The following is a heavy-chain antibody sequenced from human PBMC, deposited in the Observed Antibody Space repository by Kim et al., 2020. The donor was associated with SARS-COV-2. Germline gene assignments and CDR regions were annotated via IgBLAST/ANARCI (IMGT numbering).Heavy chain of an antibody. Sequence: SVKVSCKASGGTFSSYAISWVRQAPGQGLEWMGRIIPIFGIANYAQKFQGRVTITADKSTSTAYMELSSLRSEDTAVYYCARGSMYYYDSSGYYPDDAFDIWGQGTMVTVSS. CDR2: IIPIFGIA. J-gene: IGHJ3*02. CDR3: ARGSMYYYDSSGYYPDDAFDI. D-gene: IGHD3-22*01. V-gene: IGHV1-69*04. CDR1: GGTFSSYA.